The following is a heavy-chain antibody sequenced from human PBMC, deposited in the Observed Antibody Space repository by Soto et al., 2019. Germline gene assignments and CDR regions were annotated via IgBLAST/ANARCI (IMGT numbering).Heavy chain of an antibody. CDR3: ARDRAGGTGYSSSWSYYYYGMDV. CDR2: ISPSGDTK. Sequence: SLRLSCAASGFSFSDFYMSWIRQAPGKWLQWVSYISPSGDTKYYAESVKGRVTISRDNSKNTLYLQMNSLRAEDTAVYYCARDRAGGTGYSSSWSYYYYGMDVWGQGTTVTVSS. V-gene: IGHV3-11*04. D-gene: IGHD6-13*01. CDR1: GFSFSDFY. J-gene: IGHJ6*02.